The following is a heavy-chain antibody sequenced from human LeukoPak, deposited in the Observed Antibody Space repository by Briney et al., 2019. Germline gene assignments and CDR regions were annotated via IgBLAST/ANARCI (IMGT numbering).Heavy chain of an antibody. CDR2: KSYDGSNI. CDR3: AKGSTSGFYYFDY. D-gene: IGHD5-12*01. J-gene: IGHJ4*02. Sequence: PGGSLRLSCAASGFTFSSYGMHWVRQAPGKGLEWVAVKSYDGSNIHYADSVKGRFTISRDNSMHTVYLQMNSLGPEDTAVYYCAKGSTSGFYYFDYWGQGTLVTVSS. CDR1: GFTFSSYG. V-gene: IGHV3-30*18.